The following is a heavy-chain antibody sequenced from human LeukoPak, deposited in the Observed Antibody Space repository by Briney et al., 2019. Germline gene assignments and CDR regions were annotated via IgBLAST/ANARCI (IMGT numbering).Heavy chain of an antibody. CDR2: INPSGGST. D-gene: IGHD2-8*01. J-gene: IGHJ6*02. CDR1: GYTFTSYY. CDR3: ARDRYCTNGVCGLYYYYGMDV. Sequence: ASVKVSCKASGYTFTSYYMHWVRQAPGQGLEWVGIINPSGGSTSYAQKFQGRVTMTRDTSTSTVYMELSSLRSEDTAVYYCARDRYCTNGVCGLYYYYGMDVWGQGTTVTVSS. V-gene: IGHV1-46*01.